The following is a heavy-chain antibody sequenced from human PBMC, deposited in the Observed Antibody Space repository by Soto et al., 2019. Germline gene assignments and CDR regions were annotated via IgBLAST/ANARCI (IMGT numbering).Heavy chain of an antibody. J-gene: IGHJ6*02. D-gene: IGHD6-13*01. CDR3: ARLSKIAAAGTASPGGMDV. Sequence: VEDLKISCNGSGCRFPRYCIRWVRQMPAKGLEWMGRMDPSDSYSNYSPSFPAHVTISADKTISTAYLQWSSLKPSDTVMNYSARLSKIAAAGTASPGGMDVWGQGTTVTVSS. CDR2: MDPSDSYS. V-gene: IGHV5-10-1*01. CDR1: GCRFPRYC.